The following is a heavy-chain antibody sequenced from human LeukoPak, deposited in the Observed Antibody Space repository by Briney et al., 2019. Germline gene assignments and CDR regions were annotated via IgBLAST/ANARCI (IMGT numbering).Heavy chain of an antibody. V-gene: IGHV3-30*02. CDR2: IRYDGSNK. CDR1: GFTFSSYG. Sequence: GGSLRPSCAASGFTFSSYGMHWVRQAPGKGLEWVAFIRYDGSNKYYADSVKGRFTISRDNSKNTLYLQMNSLRAEDTAVYYCAKRMGYSSGWYEGGGYYFDYWGQGTLVTVSS. D-gene: IGHD6-19*01. J-gene: IGHJ4*02. CDR3: AKRMGYSSGWYEGGGYYFDY.